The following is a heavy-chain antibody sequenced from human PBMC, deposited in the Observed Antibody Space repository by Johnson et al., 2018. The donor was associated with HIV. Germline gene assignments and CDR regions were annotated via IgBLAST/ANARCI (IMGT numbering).Heavy chain of an antibody. CDR1: GFTFSDYY. CDR2: ISSSGSTI. D-gene: IGHD3-10*01. J-gene: IGHJ3*02. CDR3: ARRYSGMVQGRDAFDI. Sequence: QVQLVESGGGLVKPGGSLRLSCAASGFTFSDYYMSWIRQAPGKGLAWVSYISSSGSTIYYADSVTGRFTLSRANAKNSLYLQVHSLRAEDTAVYYCARRYSGMVQGRDAFDIWGQGTMVTVSS. V-gene: IGHV3-11*04.